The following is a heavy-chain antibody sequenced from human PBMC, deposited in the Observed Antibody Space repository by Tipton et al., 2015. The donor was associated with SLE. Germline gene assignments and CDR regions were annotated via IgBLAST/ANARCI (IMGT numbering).Heavy chain of an antibody. J-gene: IGHJ4*02. CDR3: ARGRGSFDY. V-gene: IGHV4-34*01. D-gene: IGHD3-10*01. CDR2: INHSGST. Sequence: TLSLTCAVYGGSFSGYYWSWIRQPPGEGLEWIGEINHSGSTNYNPSLKSRVTISVDTSKNQFSLKLSSVTAADTAVYYCARGRGSFDYWGQGTLVTVSS. CDR1: GGSFSGYY.